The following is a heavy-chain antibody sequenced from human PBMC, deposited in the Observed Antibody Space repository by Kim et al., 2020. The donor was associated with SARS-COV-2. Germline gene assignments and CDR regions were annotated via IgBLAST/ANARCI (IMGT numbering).Heavy chain of an antibody. CDR2: INHSGST. CDR3: ARLAAYYYGSGSYYNPRFSFDP. V-gene: IGHV4-34*01. J-gene: IGHJ5*02. D-gene: IGHD3-10*01. Sequence: WGWLRQPPGKGLEWIGEINHSGSTNYNPSLKSRVTISVDASKSQFSLKLSSVTAADTAVYYCARLAAYYYGSGSYYNPRFSFDPWGQGTLAT.